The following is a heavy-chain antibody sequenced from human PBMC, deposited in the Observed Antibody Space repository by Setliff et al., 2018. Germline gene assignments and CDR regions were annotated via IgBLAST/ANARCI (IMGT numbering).Heavy chain of an antibody. Sequence: SVKVSCKASGGTFSSYGVTWVRQAPGQGLEWMGGTIPIFGSTNYAQQFQGRVTIITDESTSTAYMELSSLRSEDTAVYYCARADYIRYFYMDAWGKGTTVTVSS. CDR3: ARADYIRYFYMDA. CDR1: GGTFSSYG. D-gene: IGHD4-4*01. J-gene: IGHJ6*03. V-gene: IGHV1-69*05. CDR2: TIPIFGST.